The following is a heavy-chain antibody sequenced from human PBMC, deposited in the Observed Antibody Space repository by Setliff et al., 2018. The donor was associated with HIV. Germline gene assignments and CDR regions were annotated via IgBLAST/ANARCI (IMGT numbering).Heavy chain of an antibody. CDR1: GFVLANYD. CDR2: IKSKTDGGTI. D-gene: IGHD2-2*01. V-gene: IGHV3-15*01. CDR3: TTSDHKYCSGSSCYYYYYMDV. Sequence: GGSLRLSCAASGFVLANYDISWVRQAPGKGLEWVGRIKSKTDGGTIDYAAPVKGRFIISRDDSKNTLYLQMNSLKTEDTAVYYCTTSDHKYCSGSSCYYYYYMDVWGRGTTVTVSS. J-gene: IGHJ6*03.